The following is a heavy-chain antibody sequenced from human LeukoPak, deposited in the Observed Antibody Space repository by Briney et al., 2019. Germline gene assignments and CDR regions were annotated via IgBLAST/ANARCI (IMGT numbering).Heavy chain of an antibody. D-gene: IGHD3-10*01. CDR2: LIPIFGTA. V-gene: IGHV1-69*13. CDR3: ARLTYYYGSGSYFYFDY. CDR1: RGTFSSYA. Sequence: ASVKVSCKPSRGTFSSYAISWVRQAPGEGLEWMGGLIPIFGTANYAQKFQGRVTITADESTSTAYVELSSLRSEDAAVYYCARLTYYYGSGSYFYFDYWGQGTLVTVSS. J-gene: IGHJ4*02.